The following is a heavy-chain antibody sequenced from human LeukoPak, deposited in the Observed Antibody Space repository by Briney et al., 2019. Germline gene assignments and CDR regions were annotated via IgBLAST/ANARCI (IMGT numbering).Heavy chain of an antibody. CDR1: GYTFTGYH. CDR3: ARDERYSYGDNHYPDLGF. V-gene: IGHV1-2*02. J-gene: IGHJ4*02. D-gene: IGHD4/OR15-4a*01. CDR2: INPNSGAT. Sequence: GASVKVSCKASGYTFTGYHLFWVRQAPGQGLEWMGWINPNSGATKYAQNFQGRVTLTSDTSIRTTYMELSSLRSDDTAVYYCARDERYSYGDNHYPDLGFWGQGTPVTVSS.